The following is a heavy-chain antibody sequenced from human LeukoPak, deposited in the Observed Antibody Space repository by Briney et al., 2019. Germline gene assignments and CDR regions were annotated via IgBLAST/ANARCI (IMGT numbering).Heavy chain of an antibody. V-gene: IGHV4-59*02. CDR1: DGSVTSFY. CDR2: ILDSGSA. Sequence: PSETLSLTCTVPDGSVTSFYWSWIRQPPGKGLEWIGFILDSGSAKYNPSLKSRVTISADTSKKQFSLKLSSVTAADTAVYYCARARSPKDYYSDTSGYYYFDSWGQGAQVTVSS. CDR3: ARARSPKDYYSDTSGYYYFDS. D-gene: IGHD3-22*01. J-gene: IGHJ4*02.